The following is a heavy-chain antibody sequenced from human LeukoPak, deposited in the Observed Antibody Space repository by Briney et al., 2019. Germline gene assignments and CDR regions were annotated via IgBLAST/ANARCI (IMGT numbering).Heavy chain of an antibody. CDR2: INHSGST. J-gene: IGHJ6*03. V-gene: IGHV4-34*01. CDR1: GGSFSGYY. D-gene: IGHD2-15*01. CDR3: ARENIVEEYYYMDV. Sequence: SETLSLTCAVYGGSFSGYYWSWIRQPPGKGLEWIGEINHSGSTNYNPSLKSRVTISVDTSKNQFSLKLSSVTAADTAVYYCARENIVEEYYYMDVWGKGTTVTVSS.